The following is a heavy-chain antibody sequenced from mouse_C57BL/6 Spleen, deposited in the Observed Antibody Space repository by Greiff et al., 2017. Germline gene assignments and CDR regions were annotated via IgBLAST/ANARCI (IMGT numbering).Heavy chain of an antibody. D-gene: IGHD2-4*01. CDR2: INPSTGGT. Sequence: VQLQQSGPELVKPGASVKISCKASGYSFTGYYMNWVKQSPEKSLEWIGEINPSTGGTTYNQKFKAKATLTVDKSSSTAYMQLKSLTSEDSAVYYFAIYYDYDGFAYWGQGTLVTVSA. CDR1: GYSFTGYY. CDR3: AIYYDYDGFAY. V-gene: IGHV1-42*01. J-gene: IGHJ3*01.